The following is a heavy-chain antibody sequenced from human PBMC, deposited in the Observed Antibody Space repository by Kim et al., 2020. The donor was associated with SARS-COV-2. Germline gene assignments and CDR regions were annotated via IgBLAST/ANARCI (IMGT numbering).Heavy chain of an antibody. CDR3: AKMEMATIEGDY. D-gene: IGHD5-12*01. J-gene: IGHJ4*02. Sequence: GYAGSVKVRFTISRSNATNSLYLEMDSLRAEDTALYYCAKMEMATIEGDYWGQGTLVTVSS. V-gene: IGHV3-9*01.